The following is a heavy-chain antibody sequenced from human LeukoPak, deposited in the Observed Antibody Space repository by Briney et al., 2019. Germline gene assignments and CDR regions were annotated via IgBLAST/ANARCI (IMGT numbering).Heavy chain of an antibody. V-gene: IGHV4-34*01. CDR3: ARVVRYSYGSGFDY. CDR2: ISHRGST. J-gene: IGHJ4*02. D-gene: IGHD5-18*01. CDR1: GGSFSGYY. Sequence: SKTLSLTCAVYGGSFSGYYWSWIRQPPGKGLECIGEISHRGSTNYNPSLKSRVTISVDTSKNQFSLQLSSVTAADTAVYYCARVVRYSYGSGFDYWGQGNLVTVSS.